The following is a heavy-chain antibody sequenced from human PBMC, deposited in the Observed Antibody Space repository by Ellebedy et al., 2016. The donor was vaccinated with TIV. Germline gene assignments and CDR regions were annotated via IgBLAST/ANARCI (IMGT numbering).Heavy chain of an antibody. CDR2: IYTDGGT. Sequence: GGSLRLSCAVSGFTVNSNYLSWVRQTPGKGLEWVSTIYTDGGTLYAYSVRDRFTISSDTSNNTLNLQINGLRAEDTAVYFCATETFIDVDLKVWGVFDFWGQGTMVAVSS. CDR1: GFTVNSNY. V-gene: IGHV3-66*01. CDR3: ATETFIDVDLKVWGVFDF. D-gene: IGHD2-15*01. J-gene: IGHJ3*01.